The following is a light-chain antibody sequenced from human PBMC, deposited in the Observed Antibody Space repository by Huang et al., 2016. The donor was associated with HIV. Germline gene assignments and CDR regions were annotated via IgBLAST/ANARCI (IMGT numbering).Light chain of an antibody. V-gene: IGKV3-11*01. CDR3: QQRSNWPPLT. J-gene: IGKJ4*01. CDR2: DAS. Sequence: EIVLTQSPATLSLSPGERATLSCRASQSVSSYLAWYQQRPGQAPRLLIYDASNRATGSPARFSGSGSWTDFTLTISSLEPEDFAVYYCQQRSNWPPLTFGGGTKVEIK. CDR1: QSVSSY.